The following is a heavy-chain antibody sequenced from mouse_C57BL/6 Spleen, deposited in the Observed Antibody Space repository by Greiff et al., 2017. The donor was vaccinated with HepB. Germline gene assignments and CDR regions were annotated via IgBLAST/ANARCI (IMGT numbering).Heavy chain of an antibody. CDR2: INYDGSST. V-gene: IGHV5-16*01. D-gene: IGHD1-1*01. J-gene: IGHJ4*01. CDR1: GFTFSDYY. CDR3: ARDWHYGSSYPYAMDY. Sequence: EVHLVESEGGLVQPGSSMKLSCTASGFTFSDYYMAWVRQVPEKGLEWVANINYDGSSTYYLDSLKSRFIISRDNAKNILYLQMSSLKSEDTATYYCARDWHYGSSYPYAMDYWGQGTSVTVSS.